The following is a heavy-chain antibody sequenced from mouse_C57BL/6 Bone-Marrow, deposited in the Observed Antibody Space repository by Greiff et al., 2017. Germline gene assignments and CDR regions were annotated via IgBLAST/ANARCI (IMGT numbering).Heavy chain of an antibody. Sequence: EVMLVESGGGLVKPGGSLKLSCAASGFTFSSYAMSWVRQTPEKRLEWVATISDGGSYTYYPDNVKGRFTISRDNAKNNLYLQMSHLKSEDTAMYYCARGDSSGYVGAMDYWGQGTSVTVSS. CDR1: GFTFSSYA. V-gene: IGHV5-4*03. CDR3: ARGDSSGYVGAMDY. J-gene: IGHJ4*01. CDR2: ISDGGSYT. D-gene: IGHD3-2*02.